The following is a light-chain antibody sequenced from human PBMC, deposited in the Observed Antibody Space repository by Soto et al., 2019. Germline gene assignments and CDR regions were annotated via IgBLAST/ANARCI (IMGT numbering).Light chain of an antibody. J-gene: IGKJ1*01. V-gene: IGKV1-5*01. CDR2: DAS. Sequence: DIQMTQSPSTLSASVGDRVTITCRASQSISSWLAWYQQKPGKAPKLLIYDASSLESGVPSRFSGSGSGTDFTLTISSLQPDDFATYYCQQYNSRSVTFGQGTKVEIK. CDR1: QSISSW. CDR3: QQYNSRSVT.